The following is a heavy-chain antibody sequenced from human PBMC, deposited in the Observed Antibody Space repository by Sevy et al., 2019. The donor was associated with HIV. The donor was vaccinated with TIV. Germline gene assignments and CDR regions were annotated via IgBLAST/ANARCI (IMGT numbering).Heavy chain of an antibody. Sequence: SETLSLTCTVSGGSITSLYWNWIRQPPGKGGEGFANTYYNGHINYNPSLKSRVTLSLDTSKNRFSLRLSSVTAADTAMYYCAGENAWGRGYSWGQGTLVTVSS. D-gene: IGHD1-26*01. V-gene: IGHV4-59*08. CDR1: GGSITSLY. CDR2: TYYNGHI. CDR3: AGENAWGRGYS. J-gene: IGHJ4*02.